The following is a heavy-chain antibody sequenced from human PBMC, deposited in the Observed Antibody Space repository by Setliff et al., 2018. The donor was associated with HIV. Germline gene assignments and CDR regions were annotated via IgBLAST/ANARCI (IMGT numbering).Heavy chain of an antibody. Sequence: SETLSLTCTVSGSSISGHFWTWIRQPPGKGLEWIGYIYTTGSTNYNPSLTSRVTISVDTSKNKFSLKMRSVTAADKAVYYCARVPPEYSSSSQAFDIWGQGTKVTVSS. CDR2: IYTTGST. V-gene: IGHV4-59*11. CDR3: ARVPPEYSSSSQAFDI. CDR1: GSSISGHF. J-gene: IGHJ3*02. D-gene: IGHD6-6*01.